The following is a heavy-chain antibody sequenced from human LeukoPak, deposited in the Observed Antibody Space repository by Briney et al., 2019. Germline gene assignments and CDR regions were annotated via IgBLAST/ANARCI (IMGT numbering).Heavy chain of an antibody. CDR2: INHSGST. J-gene: IGHJ4*02. CDR1: GGSFSGYY. CDR3: ARAITIFGVAPFVY. Sequence: PSETLSLTCAVYGGSFSGYYWSWIRQPPGKGLEWIGEINHSGSTNYNPSLKSRVTISVDTSKNQFSLKLSSVTAADTAVYYCARAITIFGVAPFVYWGQGTLVTVSS. V-gene: IGHV4-34*01. D-gene: IGHD3-3*01.